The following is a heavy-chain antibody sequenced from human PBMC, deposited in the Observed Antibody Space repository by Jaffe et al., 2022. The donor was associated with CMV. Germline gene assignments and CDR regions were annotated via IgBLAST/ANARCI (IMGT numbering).Heavy chain of an antibody. V-gene: IGHV4-34*01. D-gene: IGHD3-3*01. CDR3: ARTRRGFLEWLSYFDY. Sequence: QVQLQQWGAGLLKPSETLSLTCAVYGGSFSGYYWSWIRQPPGKGLEWIGEINHSGSTNYNPSLKSRVTISVDTSKNQFSLKLSSVTAADTAVYYCARTRRGFLEWLSYFDYWGQGTLVTVSS. J-gene: IGHJ4*02. CDR2: INHSGST. CDR1: GGSFSGYY.